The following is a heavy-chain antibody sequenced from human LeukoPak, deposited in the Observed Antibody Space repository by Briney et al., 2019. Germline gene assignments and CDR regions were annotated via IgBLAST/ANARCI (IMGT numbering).Heavy chain of an antibody. CDR2: IIPIFGTA. CDR1: GGTFSSYA. D-gene: IGHD1-1*01. J-gene: IGHJ3*02. CDR3: ARKVEFLDALDI. Sequence: SVKVSCKASGGTFSSYAISWVRQAPGQGLEWMGGIIPIFGTANYAQKFQGRVTITADESTSTAYMELSSLRSEDTAVYYCARKVEFLDALDIWGQGTMVTVSS. V-gene: IGHV1-69*13.